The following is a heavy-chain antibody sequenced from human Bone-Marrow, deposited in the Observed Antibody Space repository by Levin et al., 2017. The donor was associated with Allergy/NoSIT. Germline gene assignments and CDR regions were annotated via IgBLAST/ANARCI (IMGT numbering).Heavy chain of an antibody. CDR1: GGTFSTYT. Sequence: SVKVSCKASGGTFSTYTISWVRQAPGQGLEWMGRFITVVGIAHYAQKFQGRVTLSADKSTSTAYLELSSLKSEDTAVFYCAREENGMDVWGQGTTVTVSS. V-gene: IGHV1-69*04. D-gene: IGHD2/OR15-2a*01. CDR2: FITVVGIA. J-gene: IGHJ6*02. CDR3: AREENGMDV.